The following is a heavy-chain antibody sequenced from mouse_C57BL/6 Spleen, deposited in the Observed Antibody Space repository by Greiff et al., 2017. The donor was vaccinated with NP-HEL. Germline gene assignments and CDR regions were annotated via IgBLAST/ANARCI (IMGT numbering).Heavy chain of an antibody. CDR3: TVAGVTTVVAKGY. D-gene: IGHD1-1*01. J-gene: IGHJ2*01. V-gene: IGHV14-1*01. CDR1: GFTFNDYY. Sequence: EVKLMESGPELVRPGASVKLSCTASGFTFNDYYMHWVKQRPEQGLEWIGRIDPEDGDTEYAPKFPSKATLTADTSSNTAYLQLSSLTSEDTAVYYCTVAGVTTVVAKGYWGQGTTLTVSS. CDR2: IDPEDGDT.